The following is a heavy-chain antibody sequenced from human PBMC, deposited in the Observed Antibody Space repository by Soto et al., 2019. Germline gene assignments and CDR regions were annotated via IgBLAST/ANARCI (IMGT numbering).Heavy chain of an antibody. CDR2: VYHTGRT. CDR1: GGSFKSGSYS. V-gene: IGHV4-61*01. Sequence: SETLSLTCTVSGGSFKSGSYSWSWIRQPPGKGLEWIGYVYHTGRTSYNPSLKSRVSISMDTSKNQFSLNLDSVTAADTAAYFCARDFPYFDSWGLGTLVTVSS. J-gene: IGHJ4*02. CDR3: ARDFPYFDS.